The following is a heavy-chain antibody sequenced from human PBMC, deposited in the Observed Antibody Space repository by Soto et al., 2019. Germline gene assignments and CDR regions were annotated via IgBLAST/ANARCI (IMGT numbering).Heavy chain of an antibody. CDR3: ARVGTPLSGYXGHDAFDI. J-gene: IGHJ3*02. Sequence: GASVKVSCKASGYTFTSYGISWVRQAPGQGLEWMGWISAYNGNTNYAQKLQGRVTMTTDTSTSTAYMELRSLRSDDTAVYYCARVGTPLSGYXGHDAFDIWGQGTMVTVSS. CDR2: ISAYNGNT. V-gene: IGHV1-18*01. D-gene: IGHD3-22*01. CDR1: GYTFTSYG.